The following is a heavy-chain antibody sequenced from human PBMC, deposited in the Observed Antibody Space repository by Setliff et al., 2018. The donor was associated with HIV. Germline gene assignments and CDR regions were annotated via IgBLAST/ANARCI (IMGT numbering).Heavy chain of an antibody. Sequence: GASVKVSCKTSGGTFSNYAISGVRQAPGQGLEWMGGIIPILSTANYAQTFQGRVTITADESTSTAYMELRSQRSDDTAVYYCARTKIFSAGFRGYLTGPINWFDPWGQGTLVTVSS. V-gene: IGHV1-69*13. CDR1: GGTFSNYA. D-gene: IGHD3-10*01. J-gene: IGHJ5*02. CDR2: IIPILSTA. CDR3: ARTKIFSAGFRGYLTGPINWFDP.